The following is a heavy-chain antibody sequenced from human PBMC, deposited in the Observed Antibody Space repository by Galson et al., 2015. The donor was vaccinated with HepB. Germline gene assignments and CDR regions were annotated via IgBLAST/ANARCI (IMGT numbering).Heavy chain of an antibody. Sequence: SLRLSCAASGFTYRSYSMNWVRQAPGKGLEWVSFISGSHTIYYADSVKGRFTISRDNAKNSLYLQMNSLRDEDTAVYYCARDGGSNSWPVFDNWGQGTLVTVSS. V-gene: IGHV3-48*02. J-gene: IGHJ4*02. CDR2: ISGSHTI. CDR3: ARDGGSNSWPVFDN. D-gene: IGHD6-13*01. CDR1: GFTYRSYS.